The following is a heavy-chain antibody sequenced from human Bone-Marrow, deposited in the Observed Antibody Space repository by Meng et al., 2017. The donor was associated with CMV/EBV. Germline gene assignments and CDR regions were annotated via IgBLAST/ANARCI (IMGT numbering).Heavy chain of an antibody. CDR2: ISSSSSYI. J-gene: IGHJ6*02. CDR3: ARDCGTTVTTLGNYYGMDV. CDR1: GFTFSSYS. D-gene: IGHD4-17*01. Sequence: GESLKISCAASGFTFSSYSMNWVRQAPGKGLEWVSSISSSSSYIYYADSVKGRFTISRDNAKTSLYLQMNSLRAEDTAVYYCARDCGTTVTTLGNYYGMDVWGQGTTVTVSS. V-gene: IGHV3-21*01.